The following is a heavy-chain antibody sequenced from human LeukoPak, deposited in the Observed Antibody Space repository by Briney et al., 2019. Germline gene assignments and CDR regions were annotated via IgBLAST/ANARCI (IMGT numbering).Heavy chain of an antibody. V-gene: IGHV4-59*08. CDR3: ARPQSTAAGPSFYYYYGMDV. J-gene: IGHJ6*02. CDR2: IYYSGST. D-gene: IGHD6-13*01. Sequence: SETLSLTCTVSGGSISSYYWSWIRQPPGKGLGWIGYIYYSGSTNYNPSLKGRVTISVDRSKNQFSLKLSSVTAADTALYYCARPQSTAAGPSFYYYYGMDVWGQGTTVTVSS. CDR1: GGSISSYY.